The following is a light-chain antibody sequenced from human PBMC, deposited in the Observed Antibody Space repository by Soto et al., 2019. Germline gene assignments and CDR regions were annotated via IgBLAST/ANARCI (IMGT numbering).Light chain of an antibody. V-gene: IGKV1D-16*01. CDR2: ATS. CDR1: HAIGSW. J-gene: IGKJ4*01. Sequence: DIQMTQSPSSLSASVGDRVTITCRASHAIGSWVAWYQQKPEKAPKSLIYATSRLQTGVPSRFSGSGSGTDFTLTISSLQPEDFATYYCHQYDRYPRTFGGGTKVEIK. CDR3: HQYDRYPRT.